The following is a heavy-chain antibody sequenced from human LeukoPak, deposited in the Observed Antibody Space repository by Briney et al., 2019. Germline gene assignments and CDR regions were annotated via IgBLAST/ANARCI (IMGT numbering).Heavy chain of an antibody. CDR1: GFSVSDYY. Sequence: PGGSLRLSCAASGFSVSDYYMSWIRQSPGKGLEWNSYITSSAGSTKYADSVKGRFTISKDKAKKSVALQMNSLKSEDTAVYYCARERRGNYFAFESWGQGTLVTVSS. CDR3: ARERRGNYFAFES. V-gene: IGHV3-11*05. CDR2: ITSSAGST. D-gene: IGHD3-16*01. J-gene: IGHJ4*02.